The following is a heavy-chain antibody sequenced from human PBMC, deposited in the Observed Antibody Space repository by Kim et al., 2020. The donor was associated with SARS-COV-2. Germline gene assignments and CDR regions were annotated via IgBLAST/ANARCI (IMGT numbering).Heavy chain of an antibody. J-gene: IGHJ4*02. D-gene: IGHD2-8*02. CDR2: NT. V-gene: IGHV1-3*01. CDR3: ARDLFHTGFDY. Sequence: NTRYSQQFQGRVTFTRDTTPNTASMELSSLGAEDTAVYYCARDLFHTGFDYWGQGTLVAVSS.